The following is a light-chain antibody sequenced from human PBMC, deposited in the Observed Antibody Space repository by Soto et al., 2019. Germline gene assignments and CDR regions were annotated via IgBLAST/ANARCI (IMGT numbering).Light chain of an antibody. CDR3: QQYGGSVPIT. CDR2: GAS. CDR1: QSVSSAY. J-gene: IGKJ5*01. V-gene: IGKV3-20*01. Sequence: EIVLTQSPGTLSLSPGERATLSCRASQSVSSAYLAWYQQKPGQAPRLLISGASSRATRIPDRFSGSGSGTDFSLTISGLEPEDFAVYYCQQYGGSVPITFGQGTRLDIK.